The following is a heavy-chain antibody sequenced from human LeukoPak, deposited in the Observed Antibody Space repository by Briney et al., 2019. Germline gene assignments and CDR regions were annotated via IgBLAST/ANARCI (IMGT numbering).Heavy chain of an antibody. V-gene: IGHV3-11*06. CDR2: ISSSSSYT. Sequence: GGSLRLSCAASGFTFSDYYMSWIRQAPGKGLGWVSYISSSSSYTNYAESVKGRFTISRDNAKNSLYLQMNSLRAEDTAVYYCARESIAVAGTDYWGQGTLVTVSS. J-gene: IGHJ4*02. D-gene: IGHD6-19*01. CDR1: GFTFSDYY. CDR3: ARESIAVAGTDY.